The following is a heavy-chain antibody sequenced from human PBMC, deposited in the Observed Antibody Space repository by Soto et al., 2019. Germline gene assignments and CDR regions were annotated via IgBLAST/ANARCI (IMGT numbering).Heavy chain of an antibody. CDR2: ISGSGGST. D-gene: IGHD2-2*01. CDR1: GFTFSSYA. Sequence: EVQLLESGGGLVQPGGSLRLSCAASGFTFSSYAMSWVRQAPGKGLEWVSAISGSGGSTYYADSVKGRFTISRDNSKNTLYLQMTGLRAEDTAVYYCAKGRGYCSSTSCYVGSDYWGQGTLVTVSS. V-gene: IGHV3-23*01. J-gene: IGHJ4*02. CDR3: AKGRGYCSSTSCYVGSDY.